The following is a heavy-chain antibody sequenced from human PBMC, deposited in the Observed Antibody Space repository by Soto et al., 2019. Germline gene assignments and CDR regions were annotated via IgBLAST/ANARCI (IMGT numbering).Heavy chain of an antibody. CDR1: GGTFSSYA. CDR2: IIPIFGTA. Sequence: QVQLVQSGAEVKKPGSSVKVSCKASGGTFSSYAISWVRQAPGQGLEWMGGIIPIFGTATYAQKFQGRVTITADESTSTAYMELSSLRSEDTAVYYCALSISSGYDGASDAFDIWGQGTMVTVSS. J-gene: IGHJ3*02. V-gene: IGHV1-69*01. D-gene: IGHD3-22*01. CDR3: ALSISSGYDGASDAFDI.